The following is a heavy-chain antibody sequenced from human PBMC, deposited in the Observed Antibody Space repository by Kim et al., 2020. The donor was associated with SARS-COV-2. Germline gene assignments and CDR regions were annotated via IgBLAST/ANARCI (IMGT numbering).Heavy chain of an antibody. CDR3: ARRGKSVWYAAFDW. V-gene: IGHV3-21*01. D-gene: IGHD6-13*01. Sequence: GGSLRLSCAASGFIFTTYNMIWVRQAPGKGLEWVSSTSTASEYIYYADSVKGRFTISRDNPKNSLYLQMNGLRVEDTAVYYCARRGKSVWYAAFDWWGQGTLVTVSS. J-gene: IGHJ4*02. CDR2: TSTASEYI. CDR1: GFIFTTYN.